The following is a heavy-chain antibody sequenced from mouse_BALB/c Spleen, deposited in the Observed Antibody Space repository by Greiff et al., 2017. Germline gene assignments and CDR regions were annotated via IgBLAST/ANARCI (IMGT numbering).Heavy chain of an antibody. V-gene: IGHV1-9*01. D-gene: IGHD1-1*01. CDR3: ARSRYGSSHWYFDV. J-gene: IGHJ1*01. CDR1: GYTFSSYW. CDR2: ILPGSGST. Sequence: VKLQESGAELMKPGASVKISCKATGYTFSSYWIEWVKQRPGHGLEWIGEILPGSGSTNYNEKFKGKATFTADTSSNTAYMQLSSLTSEDSAVYYCARSRYGSSHWYFDVWGAGTTVTVSS.